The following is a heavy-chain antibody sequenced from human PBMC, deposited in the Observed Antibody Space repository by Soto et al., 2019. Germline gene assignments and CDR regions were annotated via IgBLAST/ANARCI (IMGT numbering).Heavy chain of an antibody. CDR3: ARDLAGYDIDY. D-gene: IGHD5-12*01. Sequence: PGGSLRLSCAASGFTVSSNYMSWVRQAPGKGLEWVSVIYSGGSTYYADSVKGRFTISRDNSKNTLYLQMNSLRAEDTAVYYCARDLAGYDIDYWGQGTLVTVSS. CDR1: GFTVSSNY. CDR2: IYSGGST. J-gene: IGHJ4*02. V-gene: IGHV3-66*01.